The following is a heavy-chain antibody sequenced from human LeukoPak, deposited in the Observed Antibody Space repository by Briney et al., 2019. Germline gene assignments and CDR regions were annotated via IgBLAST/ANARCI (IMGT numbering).Heavy chain of an antibody. CDR2: VYYTGST. CDR3: ARHGQRQYYYDSSGPSWFDP. Sequence: PSETLSLTCTVSGGSITSYYWSWIRQPPGKGLEWIGYVYYTGSTNYNPSLKSRVTISVDTSKNQFSLKLSSVTAADTAVYYCARHGQRQYYYDSSGPSWFDPWGQGTLVTVSS. J-gene: IGHJ5*02. D-gene: IGHD3-22*01. V-gene: IGHV4-59*08. CDR1: GGSITSYY.